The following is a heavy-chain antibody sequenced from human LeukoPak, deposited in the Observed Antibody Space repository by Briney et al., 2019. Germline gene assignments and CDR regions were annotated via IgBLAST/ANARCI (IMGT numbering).Heavy chain of an antibody. CDR1: GFTFSRSW. V-gene: IGHV3-7*04. J-gene: IGHJ4*02. D-gene: IGHD2-2*02. Sequence: GGSLRLSRAASGFTFSRSWMSWVRQAPGKGLEWVASIKQDGSEKFYVDSVKGRFTISRDNAKNSLFLQMNSLRAEDTAVYYCARGYCSGTSCYMFASWGQGTRVTVSS. CDR2: IKQDGSEK. CDR3: ARGYCSGTSCYMFAS.